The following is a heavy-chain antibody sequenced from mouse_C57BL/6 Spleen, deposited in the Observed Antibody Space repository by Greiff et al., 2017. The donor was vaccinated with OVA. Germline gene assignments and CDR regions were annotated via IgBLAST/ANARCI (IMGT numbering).Heavy chain of an antibody. CDR3: ARNLPYDYYAMDY. J-gene: IGHJ4*01. CDR1: GFSLTSSA. V-gene: IGHV2-9-1*01. D-gene: IGHD2-10*02. CDR2: IWTGGGT. Sequence: VQLQQSGPGLVAPSQSLSITCTVSGFSLTSSAISWVRQPPGKGLEWLGVIWTGGGTHYNSALKSRLSISKDNSKSQVFLKMNSLQTDDTARYYCARNLPYDYYAMDYWGQGTSVTVSS.